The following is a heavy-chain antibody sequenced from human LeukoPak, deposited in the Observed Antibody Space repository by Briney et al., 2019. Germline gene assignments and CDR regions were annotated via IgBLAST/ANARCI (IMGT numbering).Heavy chain of an antibody. D-gene: IGHD2-2*01. CDR2: IRGVDDST. CDR3: ARVGYCSTTSCYWRAFDY. V-gene: IGHV3-23*01. Sequence: QPGRSLRLSCAASGFTFSSYAMSWVRQGPGKGLEWVSAIRGVDDSTYYADSVKGRFTISRDNSKNTLYLQMNSLRAEDTAVYYCARVGYCSTTSCYWRAFDYWGQGTLVTVSS. J-gene: IGHJ4*02. CDR1: GFTFSSYA.